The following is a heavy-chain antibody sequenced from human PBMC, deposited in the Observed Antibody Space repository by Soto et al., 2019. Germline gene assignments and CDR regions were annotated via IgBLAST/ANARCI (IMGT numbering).Heavy chain of an antibody. CDR3: AREFPEYYGSGTTTEYYYYGMDV. D-gene: IGHD3-10*01. V-gene: IGHV3-48*03. J-gene: IGHJ6*02. CDR1: GFTFSSYE. Sequence: HPGGSLRLSCAASGFTFSSYEMNWVRQAPGKGLEWVSYISSSGSTIYYADSVKGRFTISRDNAKNSLYLQMNSLRAEDTAVYYCAREFPEYYGSGTTTEYYYYGMDVWGQGTTVTVSS. CDR2: ISSSGSTI.